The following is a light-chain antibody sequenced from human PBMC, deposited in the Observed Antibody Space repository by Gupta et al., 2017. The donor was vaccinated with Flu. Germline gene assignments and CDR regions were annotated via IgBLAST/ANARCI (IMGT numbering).Light chain of an antibody. CDR2: LESSGRY. J-gene: IGLJ1*01. CDR1: GGHNSYI. V-gene: IGLV4-60*03. Sequence: QPVLTHSSSASASLGSSVKLTCTLSGGHNSYIIAWHQQQPGRAPRFLMKLESSGRYNKGSGVPYRFSVSSSGADRYLTISNVQSEDEADYYCETWDSDTYVFGAGTKVTVL. CDR3: ETWDSDTYV.